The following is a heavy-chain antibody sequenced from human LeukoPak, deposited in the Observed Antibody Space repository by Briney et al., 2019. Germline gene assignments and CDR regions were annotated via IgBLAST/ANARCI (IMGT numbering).Heavy chain of an antibody. CDR1: GCSFRSYA. Sequence: SVKVSCMASGCSFRSYAIRWLRQPPGKGLAWMGGVNPIFGTAQFAQKFHGRVTITAVKSASTAYMQRSSLSSQDKAVYYWASILNNLWGQGTRVPVSS. CDR2: VNPIFGTA. V-gene: IGHV1-69*06. J-gene: IGHJ5*02. CDR3: ASILNNL.